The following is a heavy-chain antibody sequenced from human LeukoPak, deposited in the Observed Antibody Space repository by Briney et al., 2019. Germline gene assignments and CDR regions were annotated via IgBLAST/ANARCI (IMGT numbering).Heavy chain of an antibody. CDR3: ARAAWLWDY. Sequence: GGSLRLSCEASGFIFSTYGMHWVRQAPGKGLEWVANIKQDGSEKYYVDSVKGRFTISRDNAKNSLYLQMNSLRAEDTAVYYCARAAWLWDYWGQGTLVTVSS. D-gene: IGHD3-22*01. V-gene: IGHV3-7*03. CDR1: GFIFSTYG. J-gene: IGHJ4*02. CDR2: IKQDGSEK.